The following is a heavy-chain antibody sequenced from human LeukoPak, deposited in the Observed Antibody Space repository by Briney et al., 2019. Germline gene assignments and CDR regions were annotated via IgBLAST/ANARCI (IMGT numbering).Heavy chain of an antibody. CDR2: IYYSGST. Sequence: SSETLSLTCTVSGGSISSGGYYWSWIRQHPGKGLEWIGYIYYSGSTYYNPSLKSRVTISVDTSKNQFSLKLSSVTAADTAVYYCARTPDSSGTFDYWGQGTLVTVSS. J-gene: IGHJ4*02. CDR1: GGSISSGGYY. V-gene: IGHV4-31*03. D-gene: IGHD3-22*01. CDR3: ARTPDSSGTFDY.